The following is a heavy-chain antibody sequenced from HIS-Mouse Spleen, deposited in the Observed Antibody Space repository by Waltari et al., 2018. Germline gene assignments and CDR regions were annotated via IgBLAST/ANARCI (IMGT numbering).Heavy chain of an antibody. Sequence: QLQLQESGPGLVKPSETLSLTCTVSGGSLSSSSYYWGWIRQPPGKGLEWIGSIYYSGSTYYNPSLKSRVTISVDTSKNQFSLKLSSVTAADTAVYYCARSRTGGWYFDLWGRGTLVTVSS. J-gene: IGHJ2*01. CDR2: IYYSGST. V-gene: IGHV4-39*07. CDR3: ARSRTGGWYFDL. D-gene: IGHD7-27*01. CDR1: GGSLSSSSYY.